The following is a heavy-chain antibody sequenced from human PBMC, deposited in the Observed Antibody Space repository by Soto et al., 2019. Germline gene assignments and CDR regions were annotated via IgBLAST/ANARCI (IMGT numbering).Heavy chain of an antibody. CDR3: AKALDYYDSPSWY. V-gene: IGHV3-23*01. Sequence: EVQLLESGGGLVQPGGSLRLSCAASGFTFSSYAMSWVRQAPGKGLEWVSAISGSGGSTYYADSVKGRFTISRDNSKNTMDRQMNSLRAEDTAVYYCAKALDYYDSPSWYWGQGTLVTVSS. J-gene: IGHJ4*02. CDR2: ISGSGGST. D-gene: IGHD3-22*01. CDR1: GFTFSSYA.